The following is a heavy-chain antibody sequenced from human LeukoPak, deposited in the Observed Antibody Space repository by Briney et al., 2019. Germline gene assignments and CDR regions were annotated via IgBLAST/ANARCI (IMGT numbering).Heavy chain of an antibody. CDR3: ARDIVLAAAGTTFDY. J-gene: IGHJ4*02. D-gene: IGHD6-13*01. CDR1: GYTFTSYA. V-gene: IGHV1-3*02. CDR2: SNAGNGDT. Sequence: ASVKVSCKASGYTFTSYAMHWVRQAPGQRLEWMGWSNAGNGDTKYSQEFQGRVTITRDTSASTAYMELSSLRAEDTAVYYCARDIVLAAAGTTFDYWGQGTLVTVSS.